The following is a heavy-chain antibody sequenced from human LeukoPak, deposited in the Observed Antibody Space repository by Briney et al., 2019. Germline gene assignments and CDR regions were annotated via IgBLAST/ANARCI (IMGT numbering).Heavy chain of an antibody. CDR3: AKYAVAVPGGFDY. D-gene: IGHD6-19*01. J-gene: IGHJ4*02. CDR1: GFTFSSYA. V-gene: IGHV3-23*01. CDR2: ISANGGST. Sequence: GGSLRLSCAASGFTFSSYAMSWVRQAPGKGLEWVSAISANGGSTYYADSVKGRFTISRDNSKNTLYLQMNSLRAEDTAIYYCAKYAVAVPGGFDYWGLGALVTVSP.